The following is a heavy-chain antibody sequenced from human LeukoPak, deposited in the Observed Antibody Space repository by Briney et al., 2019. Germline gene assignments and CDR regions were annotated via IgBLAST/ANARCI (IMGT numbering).Heavy chain of an antibody. D-gene: IGHD6-19*01. Sequence: SETLSLTCAVYGGSFSSYYWSWIRQPPGKGLEWIGEINHSGSTNYNPSLKSRVTISVDTSKNQFSLNLNSVTAADMAVYYCARSVAGNDYWGQGTLVTVSS. CDR1: GGSFSSYY. CDR2: INHSGST. CDR3: ARSVAGNDY. V-gene: IGHV4-34*01. J-gene: IGHJ4*02.